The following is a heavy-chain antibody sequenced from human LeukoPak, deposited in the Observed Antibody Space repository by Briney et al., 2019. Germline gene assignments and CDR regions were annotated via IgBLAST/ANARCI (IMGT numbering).Heavy chain of an antibody. J-gene: IGHJ4*02. D-gene: IGHD3-22*01. Sequence: SETLSLTCTVSGGSISSYYWSWIRQPPGKGLEWIGYIYYSGSTNYNPSLKSRVTISVDTSKNQFSLKLSSVTAADTAVYYCASYYYDSSGYYFYFDYWGQGTLVTASS. CDR1: GGSISSYY. V-gene: IGHV4-59*01. CDR2: IYYSGST. CDR3: ASYYYDSSGYYFYFDY.